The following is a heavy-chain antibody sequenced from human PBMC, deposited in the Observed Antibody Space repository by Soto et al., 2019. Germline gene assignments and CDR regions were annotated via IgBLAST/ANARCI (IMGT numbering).Heavy chain of an antibody. CDR2: ISGSGGST. J-gene: IGHJ4*02. CDR3: AKDTYSDYYDSSGT. Sequence: GGSVRLSCAASGFTFSSYAMSWVRQAPGKGLEWVSAISGSGGSTYYADSVKGRFTISRDNSKNTLYLQMNSLRAEDTAVYYCAKDTYSDYYDSSGTWGQGTLVTISS. D-gene: IGHD3-22*01. V-gene: IGHV3-23*01. CDR1: GFTFSSYA.